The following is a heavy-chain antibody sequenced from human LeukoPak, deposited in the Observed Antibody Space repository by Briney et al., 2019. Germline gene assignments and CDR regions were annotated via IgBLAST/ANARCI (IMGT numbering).Heavy chain of an antibody. CDR3: ARLPYYYDSSGQGAFDI. D-gene: IGHD3-22*01. J-gene: IGHJ3*02. V-gene: IGHV5-51*01. Sequence: GASLKISCKGSGSCFTSYWIGWGRQMPGKGLEWMGIISPGDSDTRNSPTFQGQVTISADKSTSTAYLQWSSLKASDTAMYYCARLPYYYDSSGQGAFDIWGQGTMVTVSS. CDR1: GSCFTSYW. CDR2: ISPGDSDT.